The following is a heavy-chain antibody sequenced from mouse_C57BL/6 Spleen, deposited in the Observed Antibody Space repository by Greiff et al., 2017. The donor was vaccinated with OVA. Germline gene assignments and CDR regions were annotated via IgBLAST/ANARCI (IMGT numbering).Heavy chain of an antibody. V-gene: IGHV1-53*01. Sequence: QVQLKQPGTELVKPGASVKLSCKASGYTFTSYWMHWVKQRPGQGLEWIGNINPSNGGTNYNEKFKSKATMTVDKSSSTAYMQLSRLTSEDSAVYYCARRDGSSYFDYWGQGTTLTVSS. D-gene: IGHD1-1*01. CDR2: INPSNGGT. CDR1: GYTFTSYW. CDR3: ARRDGSSYFDY. J-gene: IGHJ2*01.